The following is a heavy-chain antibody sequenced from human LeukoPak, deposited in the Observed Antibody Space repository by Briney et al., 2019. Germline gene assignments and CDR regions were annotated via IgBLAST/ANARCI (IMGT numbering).Heavy chain of an antibody. J-gene: IGHJ4*02. Sequence: GTSLRLSCAASGFTFSSYGMHWVRQAPGKGLEWVAFIRYDGSNKYYADSVKGRFTISRDNSKNTLYLQINSLRAEDTAVYYCAKGFISGVGAEGIDYWGQGTLVTVSS. CDR1: GFTFSSYG. CDR3: AKGFISGVGAEGIDY. V-gene: IGHV3-30*02. D-gene: IGHD1-26*01. CDR2: IRYDGSNK.